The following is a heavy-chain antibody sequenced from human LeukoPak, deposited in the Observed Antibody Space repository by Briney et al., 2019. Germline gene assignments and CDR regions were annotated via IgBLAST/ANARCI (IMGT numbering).Heavy chain of an antibody. D-gene: IGHD1-26*01. V-gene: IGHV4-59*01. CDR3: ARGRSNYYGMDV. CDR2: IYYSGTT. J-gene: IGHJ6*02. CDR1: GGSISTYY. Sequence: SETLSLTCTVSGGSISTYYWSWIRQPPGKGLEWIGFIYYSGTTSYSPSLKSRVTIAVDTSKNQFSLNLSSVTAADTAVYYCARGRSNYYGMDVWGQGTTVTVSS.